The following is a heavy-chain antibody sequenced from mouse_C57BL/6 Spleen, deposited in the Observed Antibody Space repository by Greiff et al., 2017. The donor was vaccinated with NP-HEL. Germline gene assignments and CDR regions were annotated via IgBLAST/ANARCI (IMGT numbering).Heavy chain of an antibody. CDR3: ARGRGSSPWYFDV. J-gene: IGHJ1*03. CDR1: GYTFTSYW. D-gene: IGHD1-1*01. Sequence: VQLKESGAELAKPGASVKLSCKASGYTFTSYWMHWVKQRPGQGLEWIGYINPSSGYTKYNQKFKDKATLTADKSSSTAYMQLSSLTYEDSAVYYCARGRGSSPWYFDVWGTGTTVTVSS. CDR2: INPSSGYT. V-gene: IGHV1-7*01.